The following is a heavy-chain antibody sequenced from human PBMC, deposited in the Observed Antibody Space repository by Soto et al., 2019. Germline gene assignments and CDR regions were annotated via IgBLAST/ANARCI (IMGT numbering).Heavy chain of an antibody. V-gene: IGHV3-33*01. CDR3: ARDRAYYDILTGYYLRDY. CDR2: IWYDGSNK. J-gene: IGHJ4*02. CDR1: GFTFSSYG. Sequence: PGGSLRLSCAASGFTFSSYGMHWVRQAPGKGLEWVAVIWYDGSNKYYADSVKGRFTISRDNSKNTLYLQMNSLRAEDTAVYYCARDRAYYDILTGYYLRDYWGQGTLVTVSS. D-gene: IGHD3-9*01.